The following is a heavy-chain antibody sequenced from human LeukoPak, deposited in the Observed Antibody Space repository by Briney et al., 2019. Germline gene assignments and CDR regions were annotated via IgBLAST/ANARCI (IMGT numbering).Heavy chain of an antibody. Sequence: SETLSLTCAVYGGSFSGYYWSWIRQPPGKGLEWIGEINHSGSTNYNPSLKSRVTISVDTSKNQFSLKLSSVTAADTAVYYCARVQNYDYVWGSYRPNWFDPWGQGTLVTVSS. CDR3: ARVQNYDYVWGSYRPNWFDP. D-gene: IGHD3-16*02. V-gene: IGHV4-34*01. J-gene: IGHJ5*02. CDR2: INHSGST. CDR1: GGSFSGYY.